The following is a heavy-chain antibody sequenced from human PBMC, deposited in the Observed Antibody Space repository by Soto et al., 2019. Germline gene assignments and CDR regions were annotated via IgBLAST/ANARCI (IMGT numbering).Heavy chain of an antibody. V-gene: IGHV1-69*06. Sequence: GASVKVSCKASGVTFSSYAISWVRQAPGQGLEWMGGIIPIFGTANYAQKFQGRVTITADKSTSTAYMELSSLRSGDTAVYYCARIYYYDSSDWGQGTLVTVSS. J-gene: IGHJ4*02. CDR2: IIPIFGTA. D-gene: IGHD3-22*01. CDR1: GVTFSSYA. CDR3: ARIYYYDSSD.